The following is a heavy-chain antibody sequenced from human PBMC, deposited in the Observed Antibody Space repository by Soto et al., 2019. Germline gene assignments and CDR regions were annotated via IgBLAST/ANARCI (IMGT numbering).Heavy chain of an antibody. J-gene: IGHJ5*02. CDR2: IYANGNS. CDR3: ARGAGPPWFDP. V-gene: IGHV4-4*07. CDR1: GGSISSYY. Sequence: QVQLQESGPGLVKPSETLSLTCTVSGGSISSYYWSWIRQPAGKGLEWIGRIYANGNSDYNPSLKSRVTVSIDTSKNQFSLNVTSVTAADTAVYYCARGAGPPWFDPWGQGTLVTVSS.